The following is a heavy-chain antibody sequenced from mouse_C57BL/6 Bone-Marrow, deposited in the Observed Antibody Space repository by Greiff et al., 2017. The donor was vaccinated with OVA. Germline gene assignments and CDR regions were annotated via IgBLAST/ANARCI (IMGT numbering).Heavy chain of an antibody. Sequence: VQLQQPGAELVKPGASVKLSCKASGYTFTSYWLHWVKQRPGRGLEWIGRIDPNSGGTKYNEKFKSKATLTVAKPSSTAYMQLSSLTSEDSAVYYCARGYYGSRGYFDYWGQGTTLTVSS. D-gene: IGHD1-1*01. CDR2: IDPNSGGT. CDR1: GYTFTSYW. J-gene: IGHJ2*01. V-gene: IGHV1-72*01. CDR3: ARGYYGSRGYFDY.